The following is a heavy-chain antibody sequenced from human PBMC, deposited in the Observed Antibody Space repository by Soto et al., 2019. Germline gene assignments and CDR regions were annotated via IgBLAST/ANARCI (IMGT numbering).Heavy chain of an antibody. V-gene: IGHV5-10-1*01. CDR3: ARQSTTEYYYYGMDV. J-gene: IGHJ6*02. D-gene: IGHD4-4*01. Sequence: GESLKISCKGSGYSFTSYWISWVRQMPGKGLEWMGRIDPSDSYTNYSPSFQGHVTISADKSISTAYLQWSSLKASDTAMYYCARQSTTEYYYYGMDVWGQGTTVTSP. CDR2: IDPSDSYT. CDR1: GYSFTSYW.